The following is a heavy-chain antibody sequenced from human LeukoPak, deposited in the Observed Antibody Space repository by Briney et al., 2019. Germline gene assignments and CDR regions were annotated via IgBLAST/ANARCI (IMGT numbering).Heavy chain of an antibody. CDR1: GFTVSSNY. Sequence: PGGSLRLSCAASGFTVSSNYMTWVRQAPGKGLEWVANIKQDGSEKHYVDSVKGRFTISRDNAKNSLYLQMNSLRAEDTAVYYCATERAGERPRPLLSYYYMDVWGKGTTVTISS. J-gene: IGHJ6*03. CDR2: IKQDGSEK. D-gene: IGHD3-16*01. CDR3: ATERAGERPRPLLSYYYMDV. V-gene: IGHV3-7*01.